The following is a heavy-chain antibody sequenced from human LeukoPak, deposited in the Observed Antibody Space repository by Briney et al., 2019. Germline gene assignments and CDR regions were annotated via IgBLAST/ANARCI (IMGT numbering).Heavy chain of an antibody. CDR3: AREAHSTTGTTGFGY. Sequence: ASVKVSCKASGYTFTSYDINWVRQATGQGLEWMGWMNPNSGNTGYAQKFQGRVTMTRNTSISTAYMELSSLRSEDTAVYYCAREAHSTTGTTGFGYWGQGTLVTVSS. CDR1: GYTFTSYD. D-gene: IGHD1-1*01. V-gene: IGHV1-8*01. CDR2: MNPNSGNT. J-gene: IGHJ4*02.